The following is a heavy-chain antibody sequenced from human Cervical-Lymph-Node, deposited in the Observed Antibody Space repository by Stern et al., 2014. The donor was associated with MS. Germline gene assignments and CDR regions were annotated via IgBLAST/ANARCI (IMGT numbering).Heavy chain of an antibody. CDR1: GGSVSSNTDY. D-gene: IGHD1-26*01. Sequence: VQLEESGPGLVKPSETLSLTCTVSGGSVSSNTDYWGWIRQSPGRGLEWIGNIYYTGRTYYNPSLKRRVSISLDTSKNQFSLRLNSVTAADTAVYYCARRLKWELSYFDSWGQGTLVIVS. J-gene: IGHJ4*02. CDR3: ARRLKWELSYFDS. V-gene: IGHV4-39*01. CDR2: IYYTGRT.